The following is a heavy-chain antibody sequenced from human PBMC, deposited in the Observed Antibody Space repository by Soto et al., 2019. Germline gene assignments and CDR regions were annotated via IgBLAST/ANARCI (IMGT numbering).Heavy chain of an antibody. J-gene: IGHJ3*02. Sequence: GGSLRLSCAASGFTFSDHYMDWVRQAPGKGLEWVGRTRNKANSYTTEYAASVKGRFTISRDDSKNSLYLQMNSLKTEDTAVYYCATNGDYDAFDIWGQGTMVTVSS. D-gene: IGHD4-17*01. CDR2: TRNKANSYTT. CDR3: ATNGDYDAFDI. CDR1: GFTFSDHY. V-gene: IGHV3-72*01.